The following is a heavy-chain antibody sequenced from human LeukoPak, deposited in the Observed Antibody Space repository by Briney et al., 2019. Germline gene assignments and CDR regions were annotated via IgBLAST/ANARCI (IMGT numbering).Heavy chain of an antibody. CDR2: IYSGGST. J-gene: IGHJ4*02. CDR1: GFTVSNNY. V-gene: IGHV3-53*01. CDR3: ARSPGYYDSSGYYYNYFDY. Sequence: GGSLRLSCAASGFTVSNNYMSWVRQAPGKGLEWVSVIYSGGSTYYADSVKGRFTISRDTSKNTLSLQMNSLRAEDTAVYYCARSPGYYDSSGYYYNYFDYWGQGTLVTVSS. D-gene: IGHD3-22*01.